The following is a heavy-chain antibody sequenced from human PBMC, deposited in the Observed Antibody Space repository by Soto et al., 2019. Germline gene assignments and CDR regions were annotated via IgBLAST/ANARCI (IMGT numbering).Heavy chain of an antibody. D-gene: IGHD3-3*01. V-gene: IGHV1-2*02. CDR3: ATGGGVGVAGSAAFDM. J-gene: IGHJ3*02. CDR2: ITPATGAA. CDR1: GYPVTAYY. Sequence: QLHLVQSGAVVKKPGASVTVSCSASGYPVTAYYMHWVRQAPGRGLEWMGGITPATGAAKYTQTFQGRGTMTRDTSPSTVFMELSGLTSEDTAVFYCATGGGVGVAGSAAFDMWGQGTLVTVSS.